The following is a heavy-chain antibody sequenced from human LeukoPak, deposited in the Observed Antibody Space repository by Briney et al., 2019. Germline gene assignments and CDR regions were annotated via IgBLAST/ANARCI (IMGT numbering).Heavy chain of an antibody. D-gene: IGHD6-19*01. CDR1: GFTVSSNY. V-gene: IGHV3-66*01. J-gene: IGHJ4*02. Sequence: GGSLRLSCAASGFTVSSNYTSWVRQAPGKGLEWVSVIYSGGSTYYADSVKGRFTISRDNSKNTLYLQMNSLRAEDTAVYYCARDARGWYPQPSNWGQGTLVTVSS. CDR3: ARDARGWYPQPSN. CDR2: IYSGGST.